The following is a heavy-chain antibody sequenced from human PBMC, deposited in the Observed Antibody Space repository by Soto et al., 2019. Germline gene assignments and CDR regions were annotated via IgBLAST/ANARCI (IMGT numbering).Heavy chain of an antibody. Sequence: GASVKVSCKASGYSFTNYDISWVRQAPGQGLEWMGWISPYNGGTNYAQKLQGRVTMTTDTSTSTAYMELRSLRSDDTAVYYCARYCSSTSCDHYFDYWGQGTLVTVSS. CDR1: GYSFTNYD. D-gene: IGHD2-2*01. CDR3: ARYCSSTSCDHYFDY. CDR2: ISPYNGGT. V-gene: IGHV1-18*01. J-gene: IGHJ4*02.